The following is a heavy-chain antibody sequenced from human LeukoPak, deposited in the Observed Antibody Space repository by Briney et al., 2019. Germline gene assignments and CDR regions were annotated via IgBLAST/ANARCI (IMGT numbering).Heavy chain of an antibody. CDR1: GDSINSNY. J-gene: IGHJ4*02. D-gene: IGHD2-15*01. V-gene: IGHV4-59*01. Sequence: SETLSLTCSVSGDSINSNYWSWMRQPPGKGLEWIGYIYYSGSTNYNPSLKSRVSMSVDTSKNQFSLNLSSVTAADTAVYHCARLLAGCPGGRCRAHFDYWGQGTLVAVSS. CDR2: IYYSGST. CDR3: ARLLAGCPGGRCRAHFDY.